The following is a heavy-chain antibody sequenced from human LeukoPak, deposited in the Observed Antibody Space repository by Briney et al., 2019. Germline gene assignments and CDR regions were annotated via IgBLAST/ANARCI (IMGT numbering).Heavy chain of an antibody. CDR3: ARSGRGSSAGFDY. CDR2: ISGSGGST. Sequence: GGSLRLSCAASGFTFSSYAMSWVRQAPGKGLEWVSAISGSGGSTYYADSVKGRFTISRDNSKNTLYLQMNSLRAEDTAVYYCARSGRGSSAGFDYWGQGTLVTVSS. D-gene: IGHD3-10*01. CDR1: GFTFSSYA. J-gene: IGHJ4*02. V-gene: IGHV3-23*01.